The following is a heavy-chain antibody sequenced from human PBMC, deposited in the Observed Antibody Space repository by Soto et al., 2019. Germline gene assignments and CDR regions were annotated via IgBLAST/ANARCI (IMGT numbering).Heavy chain of an antibody. D-gene: IGHD1-1*01. CDR2: VYWNDDK. CDR3: ARGLATLPVFAFDI. J-gene: IGHJ3*02. Sequence: ITLKGSGPTLVKPTQTLTLTCTLSGISLSTSGVGLGWIRQTPGKALEWLALVYWNDDKHYSPSLKSRLTITKDTSKNQAILTMTNMDPVDTATYYCARGLATLPVFAFDIWGQGTVVTVSS. V-gene: IGHV2-5*01. CDR1: GISLSTSGVG.